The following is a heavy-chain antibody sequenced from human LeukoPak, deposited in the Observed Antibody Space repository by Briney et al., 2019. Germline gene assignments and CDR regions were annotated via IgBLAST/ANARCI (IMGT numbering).Heavy chain of an antibody. CDR2: IYYSGST. CDR1: GGSISSYY. CDR3: ASGVYSNYFDY. V-gene: IGHV4-59*01. D-gene: IGHD4-11*01. Sequence: SETLSLTCTVSGGSISSYYWSWIRQPPGKGLEWIGYIYYSGSTNYNPSLKSRVTISVDTSKNQFSLKLSSVTAADTAMYYCASGVYSNYFDYWGQGTLVTVSS. J-gene: IGHJ4*02.